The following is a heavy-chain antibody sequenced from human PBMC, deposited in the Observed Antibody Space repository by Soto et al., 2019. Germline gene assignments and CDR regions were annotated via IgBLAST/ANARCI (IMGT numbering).Heavy chain of an antibody. J-gene: IGHJ4*02. CDR1: GYTFTTYD. Sequence: QVQLVQSGAEVKKPGASVKVSCKATGYTFTTYDINWVRQATGQGLEWMGWMNPNSGDTGYAQKFXXRVTMTRATSISTAYMELSTLTSEDTAVYYCVRGLEWLRNYWGQGTLVTVSS. V-gene: IGHV1-8*01. CDR2: MNPNSGDT. D-gene: IGHD5-12*01. CDR3: VRGLEWLRNY.